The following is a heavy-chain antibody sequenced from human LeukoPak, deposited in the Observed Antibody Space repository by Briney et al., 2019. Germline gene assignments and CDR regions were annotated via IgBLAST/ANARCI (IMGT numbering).Heavy chain of an antibody. CDR3: ASRGRDGYNQWAFDI. CDR2: INPSGGST. Sequence: ASVKVSCKASGYTFTSYYMHWVRQAPGQGLEWMGIINPSGGSTSYAQKFQGRVTMTRDMSTSTVYMELSSLRSEDTALYYCASRGRDGYNQWAFDIWGQGTMVTVSS. CDR1: GYTFTSYY. D-gene: IGHD5-24*01. J-gene: IGHJ3*02. V-gene: IGHV1-46*01.